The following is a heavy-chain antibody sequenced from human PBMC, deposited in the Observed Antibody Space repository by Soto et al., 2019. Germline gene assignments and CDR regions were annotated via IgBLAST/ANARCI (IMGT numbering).Heavy chain of an antibody. J-gene: IGHJ4*02. V-gene: IGHV1-46*01. Sequence: ASVKVSCKASGYIFTSYYIHWVRQAPGQGLEWMGWINPFDGSRMFAQSFQGRVTMTRDTSASTAYMELSSLRSEDTAVYYCARGLYNPSDYWGQGTLVTVSS. CDR2: INPFDGSR. CDR1: GYIFTSYY. D-gene: IGHD1-20*01. CDR3: ARGLYNPSDY.